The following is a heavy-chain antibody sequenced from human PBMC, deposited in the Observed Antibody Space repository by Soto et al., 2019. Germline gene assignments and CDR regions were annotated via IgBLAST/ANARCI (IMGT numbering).Heavy chain of an antibody. CDR1: GFSLSTSGVG. J-gene: IGHJ4*02. D-gene: IGHD3-10*01. V-gene: IGHV2-5*02. CDR2: IYWDDDK. CDR3: EHRRKVRGVIIVDY. Sequence: QITLKESGPTLVKPTQTLTLTCTFSGFSLSTSGVGVGWIRQPPGKALEWLALIYWDDDKRYSPSLKSRLTITKDTSKNQVDLTMTNMDPVDTATYYCEHRRKVRGVIIVDYWGQGTLVTVSS.